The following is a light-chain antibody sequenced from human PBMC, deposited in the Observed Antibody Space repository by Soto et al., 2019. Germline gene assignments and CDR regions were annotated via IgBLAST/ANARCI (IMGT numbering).Light chain of an antibody. Sequence: QPVLTQSPSASASLGASAKLTCTLSRGNSDYGFEWHQQQPDKGPRYLMKLNRDGSHNKGDGIPDRFSGSSSGAERYLIVSSRQSEDEADYYCQTWDTVVVFGGGTKLTVL. CDR1: RGNSDYG. V-gene: IGLV4-69*01. J-gene: IGLJ2*01. CDR3: QTWDTVVV. CDR2: LNRDGSH.